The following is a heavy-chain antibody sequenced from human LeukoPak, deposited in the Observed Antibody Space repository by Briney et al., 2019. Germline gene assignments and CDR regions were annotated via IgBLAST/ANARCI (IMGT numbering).Heavy chain of an antibody. CDR1: GGSISSGSYY. CDR3: ARESSSGYSPAVDY. CDR2: IYTSGST. V-gene: IGHV4-61*02. D-gene: IGHD3-22*01. Sequence: PSETLSLTCTVSGGSISSGSYYWSWIRQPAGKGLEWIGRIYTSGSTNYNPSLKSRVTISVDKSKNQFSLKLSSVTAADTAVYYCARESSSGYSPAVDYWGQGTLVTVSS. J-gene: IGHJ4*02.